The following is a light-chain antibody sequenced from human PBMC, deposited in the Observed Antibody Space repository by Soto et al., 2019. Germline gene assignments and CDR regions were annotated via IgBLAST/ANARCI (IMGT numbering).Light chain of an antibody. V-gene: IGKV3-15*01. CDR3: QQYTNWPPIT. CDR2: GSS. Sequence: EIVLTQSPSTLSVSPGERVTLSCRASQSVDINLAWYQQKPGQAPRLLIYGSSTRATGVPARFSGSGSGADFTLTISNLQSEDFAVYYCQQYTNWPPITFGQGTRLEI. J-gene: IGKJ5*01. CDR1: QSVDIN.